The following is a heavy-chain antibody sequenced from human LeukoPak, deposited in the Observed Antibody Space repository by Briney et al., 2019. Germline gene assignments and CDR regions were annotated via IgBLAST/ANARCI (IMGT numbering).Heavy chain of an antibody. V-gene: IGHV1-2*02. J-gene: IGHJ5*02. Sequence: GASVKVSCKASGYTFTGYYMHWVRQAPGRGLEWMGWINPNSGGTNYAQKFQGRVTMTRDTSISTAYMELSRLRSDDTAVYYCARDGVMGGSSWNWFDPWGQGTLVTVSS. D-gene: IGHD6-13*01. CDR1: GYTFTGYY. CDR3: ARDGVMGGSSWNWFDP. CDR2: INPNSGGT.